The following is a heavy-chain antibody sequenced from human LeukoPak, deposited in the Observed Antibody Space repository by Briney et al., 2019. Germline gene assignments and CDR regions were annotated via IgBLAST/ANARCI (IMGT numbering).Heavy chain of an antibody. V-gene: IGHV1-58*01. Sequence: SVKVSCKASGFTFTSSAVQRVRQARGQRLEWIGWIVVGSGNTNYAQKFQERVTITRDMSTSTAYMELSSLRSEDTAVYYCAAGPSYSSPRNYYYGMDVWGQGTTVTVSS. CDR3: AAGPSYSSPRNYYYGMDV. J-gene: IGHJ6*02. D-gene: IGHD6-13*01. CDR1: GFTFTSSA. CDR2: IVVGSGNT.